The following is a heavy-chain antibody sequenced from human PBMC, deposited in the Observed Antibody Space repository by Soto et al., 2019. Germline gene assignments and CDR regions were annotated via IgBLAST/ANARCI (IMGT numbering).Heavy chain of an antibody. D-gene: IGHD3-22*01. CDR2: IYHSGST. J-gene: IGHJ6*02. CDR3: ARDLIYDSSGYLVPFGYYYGMDV. Sequence: PSETLSLTCAVSGYSISSGYYWGWIRQPPGKGLEWIGSIYHSGSTYYNPSLKSRVTISVDTSKNQFSLKLSSVTAADTAVYYCARDLIYDSSGYLVPFGYYYGMDVWGHGTTVTVSS. V-gene: IGHV4-38-2*02. CDR1: GYSISSGYY.